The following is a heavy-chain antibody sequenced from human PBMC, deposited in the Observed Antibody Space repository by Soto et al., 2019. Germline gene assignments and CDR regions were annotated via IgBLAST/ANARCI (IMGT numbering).Heavy chain of an antibody. J-gene: IGHJ5*02. D-gene: IGHD2-8*01. CDR1: GGSISSGGYY. V-gene: IGHV4-31*03. CDR3: ARALYIRAPLYTTLGDAQLSWFDP. Sequence: QVQLQESGPGLVKPSQTLSLTCTVSGGSISSGGYYWSWIRQHPGKGLEWIGYIYYSGSTYYNPSLKSRVTIAVDTSMNQFSLKLRSVTAADTAVYYCARALYIRAPLYTTLGDAQLSWFDPWGQGTLVTVSS. CDR2: IYYSGST.